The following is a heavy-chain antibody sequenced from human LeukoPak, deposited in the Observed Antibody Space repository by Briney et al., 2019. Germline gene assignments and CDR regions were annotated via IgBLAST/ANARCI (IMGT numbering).Heavy chain of an antibody. Sequence: GGSLRLSCATSGFRFGDHYMSWVRQAPGKGPEWISYISANGGDIAYANSVRGRFTISRDNAKNSLFLQMGSLRVEDTAVYHCVRHSGRAGGQWGQGTLVAVSS. D-gene: IGHD3-10*01. J-gene: IGHJ4*02. CDR3: VRHSGRAGGQ. V-gene: IGHV3-11*01. CDR2: ISANGGDI. CDR1: GFRFGDHY.